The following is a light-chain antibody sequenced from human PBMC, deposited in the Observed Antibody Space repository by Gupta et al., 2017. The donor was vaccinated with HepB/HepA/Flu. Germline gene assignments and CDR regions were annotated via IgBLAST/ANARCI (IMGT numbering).Light chain of an antibody. Sequence: DIQMTQSPSSLSASVGDRVTITCRASQDISNYLAWYQQQPGKVPKLLIYAASTLQSGVSSRFSGRGSGTDFTLTISSRQPEDVATYYCQKYNGAPPFAFGHGTKVDI. CDR3: QKYNGAPPFA. J-gene: IGKJ3*01. V-gene: IGKV1-27*01. CDR2: AAS. CDR1: QDISNY.